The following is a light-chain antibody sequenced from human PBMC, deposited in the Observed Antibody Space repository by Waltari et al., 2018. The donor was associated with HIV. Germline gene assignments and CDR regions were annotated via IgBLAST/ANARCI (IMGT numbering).Light chain of an antibody. CDR2: DVT. V-gene: IGLV2-8*01. Sequence: QSALAQPPSASGSAGQSVTISCTGTSSDVGAYNYVSWYQQHPGKSPKLIIYDVTKRPSVVPDRFSGSKSGNTASLTVSGLQGEDEAAYYFCSYTSTTTSILFAGGTKLTVL. CDR1: SSDVGAYNY. CDR3: CSYTSTTTSIL. J-gene: IGLJ2*01.